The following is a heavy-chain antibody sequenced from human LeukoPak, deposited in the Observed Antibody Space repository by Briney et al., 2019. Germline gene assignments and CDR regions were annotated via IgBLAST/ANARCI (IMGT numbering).Heavy chain of an antibody. D-gene: IGHD6-6*01. J-gene: IGHJ6*03. V-gene: IGHV3-30*01. CDR1: GFTFSSYA. CDR2: ISYDGSNK. Sequence: PGRFLRLSCAASGFTFSSYAMHWVRQAPGKGLEWVAVISYDGSNKYYADSVKGRFTISRDNSKNTLYLQMNSLRAEDTAVYYCARDQYLGSVELVVYYMDVWGKGTTVTVSS. CDR3: ARDQYLGSVELVVYYMDV.